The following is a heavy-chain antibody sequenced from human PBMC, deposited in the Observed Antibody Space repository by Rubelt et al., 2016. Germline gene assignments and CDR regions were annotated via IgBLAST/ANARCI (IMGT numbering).Heavy chain of an antibody. J-gene: IGHJ5*02. CDR2: INANTGDP. V-gene: IGHV7-4-1*02. D-gene: IGHD4/OR15-4a*01. CDR3: ARGHYGA. CDR1: GYTLTTLA. Sequence: QVQLVQSGAEVKKPGASVKVSCKASGYTLTTLAMNWVRQAPGQGLEWRGWINANTGDPNNAQGVTGRFVFSLDTSVNTAYLQISSLQPEDTAVYFCARGHYGAWGQGTLVTVSS.